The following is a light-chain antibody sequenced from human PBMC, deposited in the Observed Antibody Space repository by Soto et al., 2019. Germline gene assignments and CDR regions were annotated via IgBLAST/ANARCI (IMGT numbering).Light chain of an antibody. Sequence: QSALTQPASVSGSPGQSITISCTGTSSDVGNYNLVSWYQQHPGKAPKLMIYEGSKRPSGVSNRFSGFKSGNTASLTISGLQAEDEADYYCCSYARSTTWVFGGGTKVTVL. V-gene: IGLV2-23*01. CDR3: CSYARSTTWV. CDR2: EGS. J-gene: IGLJ3*02. CDR1: SSDVGNYNL.